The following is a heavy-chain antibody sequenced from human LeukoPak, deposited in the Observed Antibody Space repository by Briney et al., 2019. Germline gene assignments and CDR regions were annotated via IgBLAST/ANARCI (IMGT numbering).Heavy chain of an antibody. D-gene: IGHD1-26*01. Sequence: ASVTVSFTASGYTFTSYAIHWVRQAPGQRLEWMGWISAGNGNTKYSQNFQGRVTFISNTSATTAFMELSSLRSEDAAVYYCARDSGSGSNDYWGQGTQVTVSS. V-gene: IGHV1-3*01. J-gene: IGHJ4*02. CDR2: ISAGNGNT. CDR1: GYTFTSYA. CDR3: ARDSGSGSNDY.